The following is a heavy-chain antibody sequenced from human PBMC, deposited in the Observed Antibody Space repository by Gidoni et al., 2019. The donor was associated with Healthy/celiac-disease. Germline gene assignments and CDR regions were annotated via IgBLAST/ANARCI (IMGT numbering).Heavy chain of an antibody. J-gene: IGHJ6*02. V-gene: IGHV3-33*01. Sequence: QAQMGGAGGGVVQPGRSLRLSCGAAGCTFRSEGRPWVRQAPGKGLAWVAVIWYDGSNKYYADSVKGRFTISRDNSKNTLYLQMTSLRAEDTAVYYCARGITMVRGVITQRWGMDVWGQGTTVTVSS. CDR2: IWYDGSNK. CDR1: GCTFRSEG. D-gene: IGHD3-10*01. CDR3: ARGITMVRGVITQRWGMDV.